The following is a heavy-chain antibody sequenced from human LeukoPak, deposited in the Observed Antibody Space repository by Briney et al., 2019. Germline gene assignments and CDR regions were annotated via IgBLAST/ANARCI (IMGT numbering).Heavy chain of an antibody. Sequence: GGSLRLSCAASGFTFSSYGMNWVRQAPGKGLEWVSTISGGGGNTYYADSVKGRFTISRDNSKNTLYLQMNSLRAEDTAVYYCAKSPMITFGGVILYYYYMDVWGKGTTVTISS. CDR2: ISGGGGNT. CDR1: GFTFSSYG. J-gene: IGHJ6*03. V-gene: IGHV3-23*01. CDR3: AKSPMITFGGVILYYYYMDV. D-gene: IGHD3-16*02.